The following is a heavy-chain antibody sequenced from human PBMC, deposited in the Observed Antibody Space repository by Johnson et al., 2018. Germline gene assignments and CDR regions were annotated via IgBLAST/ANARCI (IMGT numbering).Heavy chain of an antibody. J-gene: IGHJ6*03. Sequence: QVQLVQSGGGVVQPGRSLRLSCAASGFTFSSYGMHWVRQAPGKGLEWVAVISYDGSNKYYADSVKGRFTISRDNSKNTLSLQMNSLRAEDTAVYYCAKVSHFYYYYYDMDVWGKGTTVTVSS. V-gene: IGHV3-30*18. CDR3: AKVSHFYYYYYDMDV. D-gene: IGHD3-3*02. CDR2: ISYDGSNK. CDR1: GFTFSSYG.